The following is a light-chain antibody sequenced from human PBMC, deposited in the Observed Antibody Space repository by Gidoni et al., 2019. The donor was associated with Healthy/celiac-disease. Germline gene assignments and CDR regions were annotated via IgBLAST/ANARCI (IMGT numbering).Light chain of an antibody. CDR3: QQSYSTLPKT. Sequence: DIQMTQSPSSLSASVGDRVTITCRASQSISSYLNWYQQKPGKAPKLLIYAASSLQSGVPSRFSGSGSETDFTLTISSLQPEDFATYYCQQSYSTLPKTFGGGTKVEIK. V-gene: IGKV1-39*01. CDR1: QSISSY. J-gene: IGKJ4*01. CDR2: AAS.